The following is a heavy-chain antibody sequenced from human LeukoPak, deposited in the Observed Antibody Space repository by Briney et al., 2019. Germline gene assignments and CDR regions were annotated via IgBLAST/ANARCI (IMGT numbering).Heavy chain of an antibody. D-gene: IGHD5-18*01. J-gene: IGHJ4*02. V-gene: IGHV1-69*06. Sequence: ASVTVSCEACGGTFSSYAISWVRQAPGQGLEWMGGIIPIFGTANYAQKFQGRVTITADKSTSTAYMELSSLRSEDTAVYYCARISDSRVDTAMVTHDYWGQGTLVTVSS. CDR1: GGTFSSYA. CDR2: IIPIFGTA. CDR3: ARISDSRVDTAMVTHDY.